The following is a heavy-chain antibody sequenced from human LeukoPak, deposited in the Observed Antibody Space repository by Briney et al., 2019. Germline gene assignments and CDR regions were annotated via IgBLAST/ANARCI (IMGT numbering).Heavy chain of an antibody. CDR1: GGSISSGSYS. CDR3: AREMRDYYDSSGYGVDY. Sequence: PSETLSLTCSVSGGSISSGSYSWTWIRQPAGKGLEYIGRIYTSGSTNYNPSLKSRVTMSVDTSKNQFSLKLSSVTAADTAEYYCAREMRDYYDSSGYGVDYWGQGTLVTVSS. D-gene: IGHD3-22*01. J-gene: IGHJ4*02. CDR2: IYTSGST. V-gene: IGHV4-61*02.